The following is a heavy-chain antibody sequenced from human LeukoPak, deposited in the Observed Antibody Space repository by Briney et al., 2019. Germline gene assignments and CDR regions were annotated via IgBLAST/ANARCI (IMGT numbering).Heavy chain of an antibody. CDR1: GGSISSSSYY. J-gene: IGHJ4*02. V-gene: IGHV4-39*01. CDR3: ARLGPLYGSGSYLWPNDY. CDR2: IYYSGST. D-gene: IGHD3-10*01. Sequence: PSETLSLTCTVSGGSISSSSYYWGWIRQPPGKGLEWIGSIYYSGSTYYNPSLKSRVTISVDTSKNQFSLKLSSVTAADTAVYYCARLGPLYGSGSYLWPNDYWGQGTLVTVSS.